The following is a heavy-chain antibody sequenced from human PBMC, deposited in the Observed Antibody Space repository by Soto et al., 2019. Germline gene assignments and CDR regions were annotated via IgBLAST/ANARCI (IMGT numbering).Heavy chain of an antibody. CDR3: ARALGIAAAGPSDY. CDR2: IYYSGST. Sequence: PSETLSLTCTVSGGSVSSGSYYWSWIRQPPGKGLEWIGYIYYSGSTNYNPSLKSRVTISVDTSKNQFSLKLSSVTAADTAVYYCARALGIAAAGPSDYWGQGTLVTVSS. D-gene: IGHD6-13*01. J-gene: IGHJ4*02. V-gene: IGHV4-61*01. CDR1: GGSVSSGSYY.